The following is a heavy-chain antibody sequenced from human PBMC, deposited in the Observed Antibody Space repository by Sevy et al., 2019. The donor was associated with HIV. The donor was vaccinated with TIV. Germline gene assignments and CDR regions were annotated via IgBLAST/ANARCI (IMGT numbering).Heavy chain of an antibody. J-gene: IGHJ5*02. CDR3: AKDGVSRNKLWDWFDP. CDR2: IGGGDT. CDR1: GFTFNIYA. D-gene: IGHD2-21*01. V-gene: IGHV3-23*01. Sequence: GESLKISCATSGFTFNIYAMSWVRRAPGKGLEWVSTIGGGDTYYADSVKGRFTISRDDSKSAVYLQMNSLRADDTAVYYCAKDGVSRNKLWDWFDPWGQRTLVTVSS.